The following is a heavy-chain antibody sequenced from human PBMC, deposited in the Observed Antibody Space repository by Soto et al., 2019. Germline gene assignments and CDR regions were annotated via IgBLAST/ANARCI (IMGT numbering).Heavy chain of an antibody. CDR1: GGSISSGGYY. Sequence: SETLSLTCTVSGGSISSGGYYWSWIRQHPGKGLELIGYIYYSGSTYYNPSLKSRVTISVDTSKNQFSLKLSSVTAADTAVYYCAGTGFGTTVTYAEDYYYYMDVWGKGTTVTVSS. D-gene: IGHD4-17*01. CDR3: AGTGFGTTVTYAEDYYYYMDV. J-gene: IGHJ6*03. CDR2: IYYSGST. V-gene: IGHV4-31*03.